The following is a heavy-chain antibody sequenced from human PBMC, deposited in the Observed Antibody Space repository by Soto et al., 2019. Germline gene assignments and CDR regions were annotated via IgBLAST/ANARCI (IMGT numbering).Heavy chain of an antibody. CDR3: VKDGNNYAVDV. D-gene: IGHD5-18*01. J-gene: IGHJ6*02. Sequence: GGSLRLSCTASGFTFDDHAMHWVRQAPGKGPEWVSGISWDSGSEVYADSVRGRFTIFRDNAKNSLYLHMNSLRAEDTALYYCVKDGNNYAVDVWGQGTTVTVSS. CDR2: ISWDSGSE. V-gene: IGHV3-9*01. CDR1: GFTFDDHA.